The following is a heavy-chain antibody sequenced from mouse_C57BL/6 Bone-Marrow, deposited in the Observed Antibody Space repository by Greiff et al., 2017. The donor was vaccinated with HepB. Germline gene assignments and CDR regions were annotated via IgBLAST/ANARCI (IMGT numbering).Heavy chain of an antibody. CDR2: IDPENGDT. Sequence: EVQLQQSGAELVRPGASVKLSCTASGFNIKDDYMHWVKQRPEQGLEWIGWIDPENGDTEYASKFQGKTTITADTSSNTAYLQLSSLTSEDTAVYYCTKPFITTVVAGAMDYWGQGTSVTVSS. D-gene: IGHD1-1*01. CDR3: TKPFITTVVAGAMDY. V-gene: IGHV14-4*01. CDR1: GFNIKDDY. J-gene: IGHJ4*01.